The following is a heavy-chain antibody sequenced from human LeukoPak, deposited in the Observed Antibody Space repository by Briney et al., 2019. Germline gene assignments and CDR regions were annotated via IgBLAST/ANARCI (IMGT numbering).Heavy chain of an antibody. V-gene: IGHV4-34*01. Sequence: SETLSLTCAVYGGSFSGYYWSWIRQPPGKGLGWIGEINHSGSTNYNPSLKSRVTISVDTSKNQFSLKLSSVTAADTAVYYCAKKDQGNSGYYYYYMDVWGKGTTVTVSS. CDR3: AKKDQGNSGYYYYYMDV. CDR2: INHSGST. CDR1: GGSFSGYY. D-gene: IGHD5-12*01. J-gene: IGHJ6*03.